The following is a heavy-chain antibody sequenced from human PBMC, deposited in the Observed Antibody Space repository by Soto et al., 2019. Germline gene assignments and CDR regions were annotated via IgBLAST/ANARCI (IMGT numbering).Heavy chain of an antibody. Sequence: QVQLQQWGAGLLKPSETLSLTCAVYGGSFSGYYWSWIRPPPVKGLEWIGEINHSGGTNYNPSLKSRVTISVDTSKHQFSLKLSSVTAADTAVFYCARLRWEQPGVFDYWGQGTLVTGSS. V-gene: IGHV4-34*02. J-gene: IGHJ4*02. CDR3: ARLRWEQPGVFDY. D-gene: IGHD1-26*01. CDR1: GGSFSGYY. CDR2: INHSGGT.